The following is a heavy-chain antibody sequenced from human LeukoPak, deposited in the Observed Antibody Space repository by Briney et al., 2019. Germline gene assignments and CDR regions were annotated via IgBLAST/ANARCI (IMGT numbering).Heavy chain of an antibody. CDR2: IKQDGSEK. Sequence: GGSLRLSCAASGFTFCSFWMRWVRQAPGKGLEWVANIKQDGSEKYYVDSVKGRFTNSRDNAKNALYLQMNSLRGEDTAVYYCARDRIGAMDVWGQGTTVTVSS. CDR1: GFTFCSFW. V-gene: IGHV3-7*01. CDR3: ARDRIGAMDV. D-gene: IGHD3-16*01. J-gene: IGHJ6*02.